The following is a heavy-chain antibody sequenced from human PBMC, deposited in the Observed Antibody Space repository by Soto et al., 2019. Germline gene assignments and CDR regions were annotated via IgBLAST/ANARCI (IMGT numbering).Heavy chain of an antibody. CDR2: ISYDGSNK. D-gene: IGHD3-22*01. Sequence: PGGSLRLCWAAAGFTFSSYAMHWVRQAPGKGLEWVAVISYDGSNKYYADSVKGRFTISRDNSKNTLYLQMNSLRAEDTAVYYCASQGANRAMIVVVNDAAFDIWGQGTMVTVSS. CDR1: GFTFSSYA. J-gene: IGHJ3*02. V-gene: IGHV3-30-3*01. CDR3: ASQGANRAMIVVVNDAAFDI.